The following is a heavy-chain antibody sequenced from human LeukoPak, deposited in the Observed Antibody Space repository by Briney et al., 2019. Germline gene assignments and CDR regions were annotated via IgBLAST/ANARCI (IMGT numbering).Heavy chain of an antibody. J-gene: IGHJ3*02. V-gene: IGHV1-69*05. CDR1: GGTFSSYA. Sequence: ASVKVSCKASGGTFSSYAISWVRQAPGQGPEWMGGIIPIFGTANYAQKFQGRVTITTDESTSTAYMELSSLRSEDTAVYYCARGRREYYYDSSGNLKDDAFDIWGQGTMVTVSS. D-gene: IGHD3-22*01. CDR2: IIPIFGTA. CDR3: ARGRREYYYDSSGNLKDDAFDI.